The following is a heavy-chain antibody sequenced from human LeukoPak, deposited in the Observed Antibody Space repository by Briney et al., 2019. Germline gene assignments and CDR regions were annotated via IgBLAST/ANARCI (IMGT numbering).Heavy chain of an antibody. CDR1: GFTFSTYG. J-gene: IGHJ4*02. V-gene: IGHV3-30*03. CDR3: ARGGGGSGYDWFDY. D-gene: IGHD5-12*01. CDR2: ISYDGYNK. Sequence: GGSLRLSCAASGFTFSTYGMHWVRQAPGKGLEWVAVISYDGYNKYYADSVKGRFTFSRDNSKNTLYLQMNSLRAEDTAVYYCARGGGGSGYDWFDYWGQGTLVTVSS.